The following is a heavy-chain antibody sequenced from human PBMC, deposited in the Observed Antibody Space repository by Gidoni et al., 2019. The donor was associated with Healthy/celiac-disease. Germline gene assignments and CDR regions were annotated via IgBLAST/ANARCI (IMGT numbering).Heavy chain of an antibody. Sequence: EVQLVESGGVVVQPGGSLRLPCAASGFTFDDYAMHWVRQAPGKGLEWVSLISWDGGSTYYADSVKGRFTITRYNSKNSLYLQMNSLRAEDTALYYCAKSHLPNCDSSGYLDYWGQGTLVTVSS. V-gene: IGHV3-43D*04. CDR3: AKSHLPNCDSSGYLDY. CDR1: GFTFDDYA. D-gene: IGHD3-22*01. CDR2: ISWDGGST. J-gene: IGHJ4*02.